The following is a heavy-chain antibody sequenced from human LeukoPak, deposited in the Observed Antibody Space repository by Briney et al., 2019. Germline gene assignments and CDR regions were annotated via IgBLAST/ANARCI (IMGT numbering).Heavy chain of an antibody. D-gene: IGHD5-24*01. J-gene: IGHJ4*02. V-gene: IGHV4-39*07. CDR3: ASSLTWEMATSRFNY. CDR1: GGSISSSSYY. CDR2: IYYSGST. Sequence: SETLSLTCTVSGGSISSSSYYWGWIRQPPGKGLEWIGSIYYSGSTYYNPSLKSRVTISVDTSKNQFSLKLSSVTAADTAVYYCASSLTWEMATSRFNYWGQGTLVTVSS.